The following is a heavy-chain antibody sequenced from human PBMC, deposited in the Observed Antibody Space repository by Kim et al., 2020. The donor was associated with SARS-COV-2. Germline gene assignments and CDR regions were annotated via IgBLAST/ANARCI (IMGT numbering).Heavy chain of an antibody. CDR3: ARVAWLINYGMDV. Sequence: SETLSLTCAVYGGSFSGYYWSWIRQPPGKGLEWIGEINHSGSTNYNPSLKSRVTISVDTSKNQFSLKLSSVTAADTAVYYCARVAWLINYGMDVWGQGTTVTVSS. V-gene: IGHV4-34*01. CDR2: INHSGST. J-gene: IGHJ6*02. CDR1: GGSFSGYY. D-gene: IGHD3-16*01.